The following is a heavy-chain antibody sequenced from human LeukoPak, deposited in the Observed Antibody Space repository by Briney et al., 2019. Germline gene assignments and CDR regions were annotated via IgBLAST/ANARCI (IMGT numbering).Heavy chain of an antibody. V-gene: IGHV3-23*01. Sequence: GGSLRLSCATSGFSFNSYSLAWVRQAPGRGLEWVSGITARGGSSYYVDSVKGRFIISRDNAKNSLYLQMNSLRAEDTAVYYCAGRSGSYSAFDIWGQGTMVTVSS. CDR2: ITARGGSS. CDR1: GFSFNSYS. D-gene: IGHD1-26*01. CDR3: AGRSGSYSAFDI. J-gene: IGHJ3*02.